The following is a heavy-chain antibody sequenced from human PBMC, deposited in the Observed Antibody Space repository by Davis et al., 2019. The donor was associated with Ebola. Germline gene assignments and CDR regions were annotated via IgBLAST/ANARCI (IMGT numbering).Heavy chain of an antibody. CDR2: ISAYNGNT. CDR1: GYTFTSYG. V-gene: IGHV1-18*01. J-gene: IGHJ4*02. CDR3: ARIVSGSYSDY. D-gene: IGHD1-26*01. Sequence: ASVQVSCKASGYTFTSYGISWVRQAPGQGLEWMGWISAYNGNTNYAQKLQGRVTMTTDTSTSTAYMEVGSLRSDDTAVYYCARIVSGSYSDYWGQGTLVTVSS.